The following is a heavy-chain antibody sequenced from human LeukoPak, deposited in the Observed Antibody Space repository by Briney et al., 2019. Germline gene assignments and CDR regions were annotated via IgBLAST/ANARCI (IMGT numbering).Heavy chain of an antibody. D-gene: IGHD2-21*02. CDR3: AKDLHIVVVTASDAFDI. J-gene: IGHJ3*02. Sequence: GGSLRLSCAASAFTFSSYGMHWVRQAPGKGLEWVVFIRYDGSNKYYADSVKGRFTVSRDNSKNTLYLQMNSLRAEDTAVYYCAKDLHIVVVTASDAFDIWGQGTMVTVSS. V-gene: IGHV3-30*02. CDR2: IRYDGSNK. CDR1: AFTFSSYG.